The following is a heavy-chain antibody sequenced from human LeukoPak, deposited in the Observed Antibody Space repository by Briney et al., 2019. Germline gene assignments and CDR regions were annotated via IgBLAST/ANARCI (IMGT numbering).Heavy chain of an antibody. V-gene: IGHV4-34*01. D-gene: IGHD6-19*01. J-gene: IGHJ4*02. CDR3: ARVSSGWPNFDY. Sequence: KPGGSLRLSCAASGFTFSDSWMSWVRQPPGKGLEWIGEINHSGSTNYNPSLKSRVTISVDTSKNQFSLKLSSVTAADTAVYYCARVSSGWPNFDYWGQGTLVTVSS. CDR1: GFTFSDSW. CDR2: INHSGST.